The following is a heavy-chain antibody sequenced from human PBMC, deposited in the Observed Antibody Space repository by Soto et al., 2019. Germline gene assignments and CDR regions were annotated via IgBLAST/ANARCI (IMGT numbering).Heavy chain of an antibody. Sequence: GGSLRLSCADSGFSFSSYWMHWVRQDPGKGLVWVSRINTDGSSTNYADSVKGRFTISRDNAKNTVYLQMNSLRAEDAAVYYCARSPGGYYIDWGQGTMVTVSS. CDR1: GFSFSSYW. J-gene: IGHJ3*01. CDR2: INTDGSST. CDR3: ARSPGGYYID. D-gene: IGHD3-9*01. V-gene: IGHV3-74*01.